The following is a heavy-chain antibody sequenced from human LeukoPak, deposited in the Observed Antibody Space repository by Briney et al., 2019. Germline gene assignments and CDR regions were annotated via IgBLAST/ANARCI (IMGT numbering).Heavy chain of an antibody. CDR1: GGSISSYY. Sequence: SETLSLTCTVSGGSISSYYWSWIRQPPGKGLEWIGYMYYSGSTNYNPSLKSRVTISVDTSKNQFSLKLSSVTAADTAVYYCASRSLRFLEWAPGDFDYWGQGTLVTVSS. CDR2: MYYSGST. CDR3: ASRSLRFLEWAPGDFDY. D-gene: IGHD3-3*01. V-gene: IGHV4-59*08. J-gene: IGHJ4*02.